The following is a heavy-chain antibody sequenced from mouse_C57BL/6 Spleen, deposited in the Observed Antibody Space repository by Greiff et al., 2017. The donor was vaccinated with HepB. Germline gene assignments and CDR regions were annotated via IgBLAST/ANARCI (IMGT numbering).Heavy chain of an antibody. CDR1: GYAFSSSW. Sequence: LVESGPELVKPGASVKISCKASGYAFSSSWMNWVKQRPGKGLEWIGRIYPGDGDTNYNGKFKGKATLTADKSSSTAYMQLSSLTSEDSAVYFCARGDSHYWYFDVWGTGTTVTVSS. J-gene: IGHJ1*03. CDR3: ARGDSHYWYFDV. V-gene: IGHV1-82*01. CDR2: IYPGDGDT. D-gene: IGHD2-12*01.